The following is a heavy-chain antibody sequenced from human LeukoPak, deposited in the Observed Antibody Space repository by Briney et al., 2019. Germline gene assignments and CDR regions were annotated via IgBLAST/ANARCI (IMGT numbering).Heavy chain of an antibody. V-gene: IGHV3-48*03. J-gene: IGHJ6*03. CDR2: ISSSGSPI. CDR1: GFTFSSYE. D-gene: IGHD2-15*01. CDR3: ARAGSRGADYYYYYYMDV. Sequence: GGSLRLSCAASGFTFSSYEMNWVRQAPGKGLEWVSYISSSGSPIYYADSVKGRFTISRDNAKNSLYLQMNSLRAEDTAVCYCARAGSRGADYYYYYYMDVWGKGTTVTVSS.